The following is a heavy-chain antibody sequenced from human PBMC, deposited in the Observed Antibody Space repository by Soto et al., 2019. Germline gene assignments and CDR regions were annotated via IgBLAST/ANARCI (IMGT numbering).Heavy chain of an antibody. J-gene: IGHJ5*02. CDR2: IDSSGEK. Sequence: QVTLKESGPVLVKPTETLTLRCTVSGLSITDSEMGVSWIRQPPGQPLEWLAHIDSSGEKSYRTFLKSRLAISKDTSKSQTVLTMTNMDPADTATYYCARRHLAVAVSPWFDRWGQGIPVTVSS. CDR3: ARRHLAVAVSPWFDR. CDR1: GLSITDSEMG. D-gene: IGHD6-19*01. V-gene: IGHV2-26*01.